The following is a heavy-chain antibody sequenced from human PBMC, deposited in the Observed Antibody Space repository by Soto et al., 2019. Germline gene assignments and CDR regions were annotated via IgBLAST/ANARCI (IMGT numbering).Heavy chain of an antibody. J-gene: IGHJ4*02. D-gene: IGHD3-22*01. Sequence: ETLSLTCSVSGASISSYYWSWIRQPPGKGLEWIGYFYYSGSTNYNPSPKSRVTISVDTSKNQFSLKLSSVTAADTAVYYCARSRGGYFDYWGQGTLVTV. CDR3: ARSRGGYFDY. CDR2: FYYSGST. V-gene: IGHV4-59*01. CDR1: GASISSYY.